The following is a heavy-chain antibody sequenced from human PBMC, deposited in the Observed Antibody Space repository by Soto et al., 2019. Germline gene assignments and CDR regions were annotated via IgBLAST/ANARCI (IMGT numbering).Heavy chain of an antibody. CDR2: IIPIFGTA. J-gene: IGHJ6*02. Sequence: QVQLVQSAAEVKKPGSSVKVSCKASGGTFSSYAISWVRQAPGQGLEWMGGIIPIFGTANYAQKFQGRVTITADESTSTAYMELSSLRSEDSAVYYCARAYCGGDCYPSGEYGMDVWGQGTTVTVS. D-gene: IGHD2-21*02. CDR3: ARAYCGGDCYPSGEYGMDV. CDR1: GGTFSSYA. V-gene: IGHV1-69*01.